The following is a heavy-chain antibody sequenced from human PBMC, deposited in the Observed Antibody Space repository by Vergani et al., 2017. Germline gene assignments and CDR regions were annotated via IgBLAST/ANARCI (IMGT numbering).Heavy chain of an antibody. J-gene: IGHJ4*02. CDR2: ISYDGSNK. V-gene: IGHV3-30*18. CDR1: GFTFSSYG. D-gene: IGHD6-19*01. Sequence: LEESGGGSVKPGGSLRLSCAASGFTFSSYGMHWVRQAPGKGLEWVAVISYDGSNKYYADSVKGRFTISRDNSKNTLYLQMNSLRAEDTAVYYCAKGDYSSGWYFGVAYWGQGTLVTVSS. CDR3: AKGDYSSGWYFGVAY.